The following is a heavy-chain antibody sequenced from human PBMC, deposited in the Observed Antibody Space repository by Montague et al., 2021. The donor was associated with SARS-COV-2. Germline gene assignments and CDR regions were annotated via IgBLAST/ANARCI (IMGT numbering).Heavy chain of an antibody. J-gene: IGHJ6*02. CDR3: ARGVQSSRSWFYFGLDV. V-gene: IGHV4-4*07. CDR1: GGSISSSY. CDR2: IYTSGST. Sequence: SETLSLPCIVSGGSISSSYWSWIRQPAGKGLEWIGRIYTSGSTNYNPSLKSRVTMSLDTSKNQFSLKINSVTAADTAVYYCARGVQSSRSWFYFGLDVWGQGTTVIVSS. D-gene: IGHD6-13*01.